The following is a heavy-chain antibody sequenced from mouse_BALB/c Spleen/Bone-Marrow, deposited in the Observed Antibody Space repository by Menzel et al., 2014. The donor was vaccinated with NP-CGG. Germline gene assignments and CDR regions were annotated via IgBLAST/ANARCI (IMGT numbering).Heavy chain of an antibody. CDR1: GYTFTSYW. CDR3: ARGNPPYAMDY. CDR2: INPSTGYI. D-gene: IGHD2-1*01. V-gene: IGHV1-7*01. Sequence: QVQLQQSGAELAKPGASVKMSCKASGYTFTSYWMHWVKQRPGQGLEWIGYINPSTGYIDYNQKFNDKATLTADKSSSTAYMQLSSLTSKDSAVYYCARGNPPYAMDYWGQGTSVTVSS. J-gene: IGHJ4*01.